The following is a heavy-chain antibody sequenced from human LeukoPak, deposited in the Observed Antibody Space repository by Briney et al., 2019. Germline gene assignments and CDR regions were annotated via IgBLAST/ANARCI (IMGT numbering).Heavy chain of an antibody. V-gene: IGHV3-48*02. CDR3: ASSDDYGGNRFDY. CDR2: ISSSATSI. J-gene: IGHJ4*02. CDR1: ALTFSIYS. Sequence: GGSLRLSCSASALTFSIYSMNWVRQPPGKGLEWVSYISSSATSIYYADSVRRRFTISRDNAKNSLFLQMDSLRDDDTAVYYCASSDDYGGNRFDYWGRGTLVTVSS. D-gene: IGHD4-23*01.